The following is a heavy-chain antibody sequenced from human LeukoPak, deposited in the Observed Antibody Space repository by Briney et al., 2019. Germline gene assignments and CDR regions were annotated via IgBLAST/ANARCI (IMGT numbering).Heavy chain of an antibody. D-gene: IGHD3-22*01. CDR3: ARRAGALYHYDTSGPFDH. Sequence: GGSLRLSCAASGFAVSSNYMSWARQAPGKGLEWVSVIYTGGSTSYTGSVKGRFTISRDSSKNTLYLQMNNLRVDDTAVYYCARRAGALYHYDTSGPFDHWGQGTLVTVSS. CDR2: IYTGGST. CDR1: GFAVSSNY. J-gene: IGHJ4*02. V-gene: IGHV3-53*01.